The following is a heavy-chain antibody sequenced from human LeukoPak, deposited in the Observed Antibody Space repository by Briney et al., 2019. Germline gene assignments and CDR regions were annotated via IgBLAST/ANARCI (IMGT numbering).Heavy chain of an antibody. J-gene: IGHJ1*01. V-gene: IGHV3-7*01. CDR3: AREATMAQKYFQH. CDR2: IKRDESER. CDR1: GFSFSDFC. Sequence: GGSLSLSCTASGFSFSDFCMSWVRQAPGKGLEWVANIKRDESERFYMDSVKGRSTISRDNAKNLLYLHMHSLRTEDTAVYYCAREATMAQKYFQHWGQGTLVTVSS. D-gene: IGHD3-10*01.